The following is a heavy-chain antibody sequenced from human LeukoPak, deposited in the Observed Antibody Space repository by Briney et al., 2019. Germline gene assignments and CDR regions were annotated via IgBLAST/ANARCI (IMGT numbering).Heavy chain of an antibody. D-gene: IGHD1-26*01. CDR2: ISAYNGNT. J-gene: IGHJ4*02. Sequence: ASVEVSCKASGYTFSSYGISWVRQAPGQGLEWMGWISAYNGNTNYAQKFQGRVTMTTDTSTSTAYMELRSLRSDDTAVYFCARGDGNYYDYWGQGTLVTVSS. V-gene: IGHV1-18*01. CDR1: GYTFSSYG. CDR3: ARGDGNYYDY.